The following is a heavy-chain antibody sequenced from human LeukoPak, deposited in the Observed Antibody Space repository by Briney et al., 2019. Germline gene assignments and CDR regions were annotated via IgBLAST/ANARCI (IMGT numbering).Heavy chain of an antibody. D-gene: IGHD3-10*02. CDR3: ARDIGLTTLGYFDL. CDR2: IYHSGST. CDR1: GCSISSGGYS. J-gene: IGHJ2*01. Sequence: SETLSLTCAVSGCSISSGGYSWSWIPQPPGKGLEGIGYIYHSGSTYYNPSLKSRVTISVDRSKNQFSLKLSSVTAADTAVYYCARDIGLTTLGYFDLWGRGTLVTVSS. V-gene: IGHV4-30-2*01.